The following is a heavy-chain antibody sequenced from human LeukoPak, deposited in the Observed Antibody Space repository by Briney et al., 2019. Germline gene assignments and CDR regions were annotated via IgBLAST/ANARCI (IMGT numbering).Heavy chain of an antibody. V-gene: IGHV3-7*01. CDR2: IKQDGSEK. J-gene: IGHJ3*02. D-gene: IGHD2-21*01. Sequence: GGSLRLSCAASGFTFSNYLLSWVRQAPGKGLEWVANIKQDGSEKYFVDSVKGRFTLSRDNVKNSLYLQMNSLRAEDTAVYYCARDQSVVPHDDAFDIWGQGTMVTVSS. CDR1: GFTFSNYL. CDR3: ARDQSVVPHDDAFDI.